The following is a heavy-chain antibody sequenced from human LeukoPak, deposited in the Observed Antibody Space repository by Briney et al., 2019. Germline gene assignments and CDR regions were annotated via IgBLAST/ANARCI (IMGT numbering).Heavy chain of an antibody. CDR2: ISSSSSTI. J-gene: IGHJ4*02. Sequence: GGSLRLSCAASGFTFSSYSMNWVRQAPGKGLEWVSYISSSSSTIYYADSVKGRFTISRDNAKNSLYLQMNSLRAEDTAVYYCARVYHPYAVVVVAATVDYWGQGTLVTVSS. CDR3: ARVYHPYAVVVVAATVDY. V-gene: IGHV3-48*01. CDR1: GFTFSSYS. D-gene: IGHD2-15*01.